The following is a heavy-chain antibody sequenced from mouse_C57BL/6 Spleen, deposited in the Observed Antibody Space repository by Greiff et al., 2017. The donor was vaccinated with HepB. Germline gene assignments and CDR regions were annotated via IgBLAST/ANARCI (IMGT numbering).Heavy chain of an antibody. V-gene: IGHV1-55*01. CDR1: GYTFTSYW. D-gene: IGHD1-1*01. J-gene: IGHJ1*03. CDR2: IYPGSGST. Sequence: QVQLQQPGAELVKPGASVKMSCKASGYTFTSYWITWVKQRPGQGLEWIGDIYPGSGSTNYNEKFKSKATLTVDTSSSTAYMQLSSLTSEDYAVYYCASYYYGSSSRYCDVWGTGTTVTVSS. CDR3: ASYYYGSSSRYCDV.